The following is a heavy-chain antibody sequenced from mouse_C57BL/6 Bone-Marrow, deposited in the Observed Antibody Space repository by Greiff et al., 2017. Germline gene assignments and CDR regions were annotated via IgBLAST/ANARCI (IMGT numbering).Heavy chain of an antibody. CDR1: GFTFSSYA. CDR2: ICDGGSYT. J-gene: IGHJ4*01. V-gene: IGHV5-4*01. D-gene: IGHD2-5*01. Sequence: VQLKESGGGLVKPGGSLKLSCAASGFTFSSYAMSWVRQTPEKRLEWVATICDGGSYTYYPDNVKGRFTISRDNAKNNLYLQMSHLKSEDTAMYYCARKYYSNYNYYAMDYWGQGTSVTVSS. CDR3: ARKYYSNYNYYAMDY.